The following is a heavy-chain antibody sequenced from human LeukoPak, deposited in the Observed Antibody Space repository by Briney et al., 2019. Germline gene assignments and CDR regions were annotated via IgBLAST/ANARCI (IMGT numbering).Heavy chain of an antibody. CDR1: GFTFSNSD. Sequence: GGSLRLSCAASGFTFSNSDMNWVHQAPGKGLEWVSGVSWNGSRTHYADSVKGQFIISRDNSRNTLYLQMNSLRAEDTAVYYCARGPYDSSGYRFDYWGQGTLVTVSS. CDR3: ARGPYDSSGYRFDY. CDR2: VSWNGSRT. J-gene: IGHJ4*02. D-gene: IGHD3-22*01. V-gene: IGHV3-35*02.